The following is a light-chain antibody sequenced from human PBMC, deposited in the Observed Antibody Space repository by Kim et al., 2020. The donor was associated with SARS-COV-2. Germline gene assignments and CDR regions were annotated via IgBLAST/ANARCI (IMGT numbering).Light chain of an antibody. Sequence: PASITCRSSQSLVYRDGNTDLTWFHQRPGQSPRRLVYKVASRDSGVPDRFSGSGSGTDFTLKISRVEAEDVGIYYCLQGTHWPPTFGQGTKVDIK. J-gene: IGKJ1*01. CDR1: QSLVYRDGNTD. CDR2: KVA. V-gene: IGKV2-30*01. CDR3: LQGTHWPPT.